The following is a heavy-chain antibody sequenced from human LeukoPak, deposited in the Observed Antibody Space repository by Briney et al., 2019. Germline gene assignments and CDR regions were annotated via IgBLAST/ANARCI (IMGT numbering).Heavy chain of an antibody. D-gene: IGHD3-10*01. V-gene: IGHV3-21*01. CDR3: ARDPVLLWFGELPG. CDR1: GFTFSSYS. Sequence: PGGSLRLSCAASGFTFSSYSMNWVRQAPGKGLEWVSSISSSSSYIYYADSVKGRFTISRDNAKNSLYLQMNSLRAEDTAVYYCARDPVLLWFGELPGWGQGTLVTVSS. J-gene: IGHJ4*02. CDR2: ISSSSSYI.